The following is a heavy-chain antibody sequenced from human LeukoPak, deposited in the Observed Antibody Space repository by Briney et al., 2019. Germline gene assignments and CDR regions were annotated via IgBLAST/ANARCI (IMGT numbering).Heavy chain of an antibody. D-gene: IGHD3-10*01. Sequence: SETLSLTCTVSGGSISSGGYYWSWIRQHPGKGLEWIGYIYYSGSPYYNPSLKSRVTISVDTSKNQFSLKLSSVTAADTAVYYCARRKPSGSGSYYYYYYYGMDVWGKGTTVTVSS. J-gene: IGHJ6*04. CDR2: IYYSGSP. CDR3: ARRKPSGSGSYYYYYYYGMDV. CDR1: GGSISSGGYY. V-gene: IGHV4-31*03.